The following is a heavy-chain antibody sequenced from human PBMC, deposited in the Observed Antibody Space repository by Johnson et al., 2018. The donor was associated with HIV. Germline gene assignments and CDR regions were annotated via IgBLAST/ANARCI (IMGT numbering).Heavy chain of an antibody. CDR2: IKEDGSEK. Sequence: VQLVESGGGLVQPGGSLRLSCAASGFTFRNYLMSWVRQAPGKGLEWVANIKEDGSEKFYVDSVKGRFPISSDNAKNSLYLQMNSLRAEDTAVYYCARDWGGYCSGGSCYGDAFDIWGQGTRVTVSS. CDR3: ARDWGGYCSGGSCYGDAFDI. J-gene: IGHJ3*02. D-gene: IGHD2-15*01. CDR1: GFTFRNYL. V-gene: IGHV3-7*01.